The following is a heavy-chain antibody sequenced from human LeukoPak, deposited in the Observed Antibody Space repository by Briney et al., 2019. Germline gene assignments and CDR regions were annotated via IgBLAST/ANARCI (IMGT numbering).Heavy chain of an antibody. V-gene: IGHV3-23*01. Sequence: GGSLRLSCAASGFTFSGYVMTWVRQAPGKGLEWVSSISDSGGSTYYADSVKGRSTISRDNSKSTLYLQMSSLRAEDTAVYYCAKDRAYDYTPVGYWGQGTLVTVSS. CDR3: AKDRAYDYTPVGY. J-gene: IGHJ4*02. D-gene: IGHD3-16*01. CDR2: ISDSGGST. CDR1: GFTFSGYV.